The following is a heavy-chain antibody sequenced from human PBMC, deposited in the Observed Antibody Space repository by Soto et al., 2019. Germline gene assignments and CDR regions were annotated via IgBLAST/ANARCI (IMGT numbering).Heavy chain of an antibody. Sequence: GGSLRLSCAASGFTCSSYGMHWVRQAPGKGLEWVAVIWYDGSNKYYADSVKGRFTISRDNAKNSLYLQMNSLRVEDTAVYYCGRDTNFFASGSGVDYWGQGTLVTVSS. CDR3: GRDTNFFASGSGVDY. J-gene: IGHJ4*02. D-gene: IGHD3-10*01. CDR2: IWYDGSNK. V-gene: IGHV3-33*01. CDR1: GFTCSSYG.